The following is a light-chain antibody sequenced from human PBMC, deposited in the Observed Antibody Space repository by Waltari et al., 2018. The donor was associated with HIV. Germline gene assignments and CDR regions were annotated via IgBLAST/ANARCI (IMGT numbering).Light chain of an antibody. J-gene: IGLJ1*01. CDR2: EVS. CDR1: SSDVGGYTD. CDR3: SSYAGSNNFV. Sequence: QSALTQPPSASGSPGQSVTISCTGTSSDVGGYTDVLWYQQHPGKAPKLMVYEVSKRPSGVPDRFSGSKSGNTASLTVSGLQAEDEADYYCSSYAGSNNFVFGTGTKVTVL. V-gene: IGLV2-8*01.